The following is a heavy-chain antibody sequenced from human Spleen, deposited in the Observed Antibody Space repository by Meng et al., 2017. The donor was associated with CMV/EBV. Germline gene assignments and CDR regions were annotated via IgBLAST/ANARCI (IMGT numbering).Heavy chain of an antibody. CDR1: GGSISRTNW. D-gene: IGHD2-15*01. J-gene: IGHJ4*02. CDR3: ARVFCSGGSCHGFDY. CDR2: IYHSGST. Sequence: SETLSLTCTVSGGSISRTNWWNWVRQPPGKGLEWIGEIYHSGSTNYNPSLKSRVTISVDKSKNQFSLNLSSVTAADTAVYYCARVFCSGGSCHGFDYWGQGTLVTVSS. V-gene: IGHV4-4*02.